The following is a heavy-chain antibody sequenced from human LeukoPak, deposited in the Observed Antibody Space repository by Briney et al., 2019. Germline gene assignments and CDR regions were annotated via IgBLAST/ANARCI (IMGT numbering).Heavy chain of an antibody. CDR3: ASVRRGFGESSKYYSYYYMDV. V-gene: IGHV4-59*08. Sequence: SETLSLTCTVSGGSISSYYWSWIRQPPGKGLEWIGYIYYSGSTNYNPSLKSRVTISVDTSKNQFSLKLSSVTAADTAVYYCASVRRGFGESSKYYSYYYMDVWGKGTTVTISS. CDR2: IYYSGST. D-gene: IGHD3-10*01. J-gene: IGHJ6*03. CDR1: GGSISSYY.